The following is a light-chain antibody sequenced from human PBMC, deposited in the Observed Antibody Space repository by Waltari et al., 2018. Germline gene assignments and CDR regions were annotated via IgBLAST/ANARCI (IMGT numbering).Light chain of an antibody. V-gene: IGLV2-11*01. CDR1: SSDVGGYHY. CDR3: CSYAGSITFWV. Sequence: QSALTQPRSVSGSPGQSVTISCTGPSSDVGGYHYVSWYQHPPGKAPKLIIYDVTKRPSGVPDRFSASKSDNTASLTISGLQAEDEADYYCCSYAGSITFWVFGGGTKLTVL. CDR2: DVT. J-gene: IGLJ3*02.